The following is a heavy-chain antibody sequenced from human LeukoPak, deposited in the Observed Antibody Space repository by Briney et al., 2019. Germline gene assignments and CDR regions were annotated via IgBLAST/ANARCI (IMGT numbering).Heavy chain of an antibody. V-gene: IGHV3-48*01. CDR1: GFTFSSYS. CDR3: TRDRSRAEDD. D-gene: IGHD1-14*01. CDR2: ISSSSSTI. J-gene: IGHJ4*02. Sequence: GGSLRLSCAASGFTFSSYSMNWVRQAPGKGLEWVSYISSSSSTIYYADSVKGRFTISRDNAKNSLYLQMNSLRAEDTAVYYCTRDRSRAEDDWGQGTLVTVSS.